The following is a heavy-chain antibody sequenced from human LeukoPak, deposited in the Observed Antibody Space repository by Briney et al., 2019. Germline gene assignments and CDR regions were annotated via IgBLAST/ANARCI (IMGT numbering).Heavy chain of an antibody. V-gene: IGHV3-21*01. CDR3: AVGITGNLDY. J-gene: IGHJ4*02. CDR1: GFTLSSYS. D-gene: IGHD1-20*01. Sequence: GGSLRLSCAASGFTLSSYSMNWVRQAPGKGLEWVSSISSSSSYIYYADSVKGRFTISRDNAKNSLYLQMNSLRAEDTAVYYCAVGITGNLDYWGQGTLVTVSS. CDR2: ISSSSSYI.